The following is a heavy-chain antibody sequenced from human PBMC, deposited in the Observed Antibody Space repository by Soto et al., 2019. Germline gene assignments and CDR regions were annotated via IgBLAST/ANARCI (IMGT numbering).Heavy chain of an antibody. V-gene: IGHV4-59*01. CDR2: IYYSGST. Sequence: SETLSLTCTVSGGSISSYYWSWIRQPPGKGLEWIGYIYYSGSTNYNPSLKSRVTISVDTSKNQFSLKLSSVTAADTAVYYCARDAHIVVVTAIRALGYWGQGTLVTVSS. D-gene: IGHD2-21*02. CDR3: ARDAHIVVVTAIRALGY. CDR1: GGSISSYY. J-gene: IGHJ4*02.